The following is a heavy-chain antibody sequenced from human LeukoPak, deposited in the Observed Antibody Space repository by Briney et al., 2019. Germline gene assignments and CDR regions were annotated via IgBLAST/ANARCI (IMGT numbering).Heavy chain of an antibody. CDR2: ISYDGSNK. D-gene: IGHD6-13*01. J-gene: IGHJ4*02. Sequence: XVXVISYDGSNKYYADSVKGRFTISRDSSKNTLYLQMNSLRAEDTAVYYCAKISIAAAGTGVDYWGQGTLVTVSS. V-gene: IGHV3-30*18. CDR3: AKISIAAAGTGVDY.